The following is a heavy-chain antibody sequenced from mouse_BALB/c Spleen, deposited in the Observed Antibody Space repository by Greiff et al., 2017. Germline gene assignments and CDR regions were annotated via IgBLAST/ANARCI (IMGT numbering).Heavy chain of an antibody. Sequence: QVQLKQSGAELVRPGSSVKISCKASGYAFSSYWMNWVKQRPGQGLEWIGQIYPGDGDTNYNGKFKGKATLTADKSSSTAYMQLSSLTSEDSAVYFCARRANWAFDYWGQGTTLTVSS. V-gene: IGHV1-80*01. J-gene: IGHJ2*01. CDR1: GYAFSSYW. CDR2: IYPGDGDT. D-gene: IGHD4-1*01. CDR3: ARRANWAFDY.